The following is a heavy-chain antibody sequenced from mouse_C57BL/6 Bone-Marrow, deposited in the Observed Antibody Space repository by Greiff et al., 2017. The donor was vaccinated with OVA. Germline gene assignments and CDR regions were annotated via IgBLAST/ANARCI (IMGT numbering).Heavy chain of an antibody. D-gene: IGHD2-5*01. CDR2: IYPGSGNT. J-gene: IGHJ4*01. CDR1: GYTFTDYY. CDR3: ARDSNYTFCYAMDY. Sequence: QVQLQQSGAELVRPGASVKLSCTASGYTFTDYYINWVKQRPGQGLEWIARIYPGSGNTYYNEKFKGKATLTAEKSSSTAYMQLSSLTSEDSAVYFSARDSNYTFCYAMDYWGQGTSVTVSS. V-gene: IGHV1-76*01.